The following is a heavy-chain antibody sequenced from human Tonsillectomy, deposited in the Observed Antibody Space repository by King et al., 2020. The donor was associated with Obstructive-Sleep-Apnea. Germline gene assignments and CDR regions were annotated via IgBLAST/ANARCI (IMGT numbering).Heavy chain of an antibody. CDR2: INHSGGT. CDR3: TRGHGAGEAFDI. Sequence: VQLQQWGAGLLKPSETLSLTCALYGGSFSDSYWSWVRQPPGKGLEWIGEINHSGGTNYNPSLKSRVTISVDTSKKQFSLRLSSVTAADTAVYYCTRGHGAGEAFDIWGQGTMVTVSS. V-gene: IGHV4-34*01. J-gene: IGHJ3*02. CDR1: GGSFSDSY. D-gene: IGHD3-16*01.